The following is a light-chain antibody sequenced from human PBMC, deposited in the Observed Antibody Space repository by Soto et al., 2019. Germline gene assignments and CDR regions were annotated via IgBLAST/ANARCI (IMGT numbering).Light chain of an antibody. J-gene: IGLJ2*01. CDR1: SSNIGSNY. CDR3: GTWDSSLSAVV. CDR2: DNN. V-gene: IGLV1-51*01. Sequence: QSVLTQPPSVSAAPGQKVTISCSGSSSNIGSNYVTWYQQHPGTAPKLLIYDNNKRPSGIPDRFSGSKSGTSATLGITGLQTGDEADYYCGTWDSSLSAVVFGGGTKLTVL.